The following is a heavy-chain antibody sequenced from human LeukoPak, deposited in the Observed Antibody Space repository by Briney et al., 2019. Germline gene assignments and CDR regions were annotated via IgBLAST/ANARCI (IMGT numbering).Heavy chain of an antibody. CDR1: GRFISNNY. J-gene: IGHJ4*02. V-gene: IGHV4-59*01. D-gene: IGHD2-2*01. Sequence: SETLSLTCTVSGRFISNNYWSWMRQTPGRGLEWIGYIYYTWSPNYSPSLESRITISLDTSKNQFSLKMRSVTAADTAVYYCARGLPYASPQAGNWGQGTLVTVSS. CDR2: IYYTWSP. CDR3: ARGLPYASPQAGN.